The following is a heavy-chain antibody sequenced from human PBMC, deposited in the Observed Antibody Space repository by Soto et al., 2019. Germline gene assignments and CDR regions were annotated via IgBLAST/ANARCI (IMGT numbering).Heavy chain of an antibody. J-gene: IGHJ5*02. D-gene: IGHD3-10*01. CDR2: IRAATGNT. Sequence: QVQLVQSGADVKKPGASVKVSCEASGYSLSTFVVHWVRQAPGQRLEWLGWIRAATGNTKYSQTCQGRATFTWDPSATTVYLDLSDLRSDDTAIYYCASEALVRGTSCDPWGQGTLVTVSS. CDR3: ASEALVRGTSCDP. V-gene: IGHV1-3*01. CDR1: GYSLSTFV.